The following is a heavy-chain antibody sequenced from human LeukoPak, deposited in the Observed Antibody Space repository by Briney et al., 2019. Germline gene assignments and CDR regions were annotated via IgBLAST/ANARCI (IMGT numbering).Heavy chain of an antibody. CDR2: INHSGST. D-gene: IGHD5-18*01. CDR1: GGSFSGYY. J-gene: IGHJ6*02. CDR3: ARGTGYSYGWATLFRAYGMDV. Sequence: SETLSLTCAVYGGSFSGYYWSWIRQPPGKGLEWIGEINHSGSTNYNPSLKSRVTISVDTSKNQFSLKLSSVTAADTAVYYCARGTGYSYGWATLFRAYGMDVWAKGPRSPSP. V-gene: IGHV4-34*01.